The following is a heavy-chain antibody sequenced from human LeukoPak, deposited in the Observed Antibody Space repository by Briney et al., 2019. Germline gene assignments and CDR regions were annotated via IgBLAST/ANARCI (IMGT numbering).Heavy chain of an antibody. CDR3: ARERGLGTAPDAFDI. J-gene: IGHJ3*02. CDR1: GFTFSSYS. V-gene: IGHV4-59*01. CDR2: IYYSGST. Sequence: PGGSLRLSCAASGFTFSSYSMNWIRQPPGKGLEWIGYIYYSGSTNYNPSLKSRVTISVDTSKNQFSLKLSSVTAADTAVYYCARERGLGTAPDAFDIWGQGTMVTVSS. D-gene: IGHD1-7*01.